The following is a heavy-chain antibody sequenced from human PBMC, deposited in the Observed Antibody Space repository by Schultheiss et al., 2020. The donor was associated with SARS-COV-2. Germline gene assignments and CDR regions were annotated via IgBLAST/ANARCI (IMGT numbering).Heavy chain of an antibody. D-gene: IGHD2-2*01. CDR2: ISHDANSK. CDR3: AKDRPRVVPAAMPIDY. CDR1: GFSFSNYL. Sequence: GGSLRLSCAASGFSFSNYLMAWVRQAPGRGLEWVTLISHDANSKYYSDSVRGRFTISRDNSKNTLFLQMNSLSAEDTAVYYCAKDRPRVVPAAMPIDYWGQGTLVTVSS. J-gene: IGHJ4*02. V-gene: IGHV3-30-3*01.